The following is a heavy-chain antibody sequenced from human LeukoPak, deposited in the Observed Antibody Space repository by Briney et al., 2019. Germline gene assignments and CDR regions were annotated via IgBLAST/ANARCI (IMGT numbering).Heavy chain of an antibody. CDR1: GYTFTSYG. V-gene: IGHV1-18*01. CDR2: MSAYNGNT. CDR3: ARGEPRTASYYYDSSGYYY. Sequence: ASVKVSCKASGYTFTSYGISWVRQAPGRGVAWVGWMSAYNGNTNYAQKLQGRVTMTTDTSTSTAYMELRSLRSDDTAVYYCARGEPRTASYYYDSSGYYYWGQGTLVTVSS. D-gene: IGHD3-22*01. J-gene: IGHJ4*02.